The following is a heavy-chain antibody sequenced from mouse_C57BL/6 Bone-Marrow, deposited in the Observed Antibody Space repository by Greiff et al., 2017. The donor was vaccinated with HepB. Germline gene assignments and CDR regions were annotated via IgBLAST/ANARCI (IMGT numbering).Heavy chain of an antibody. CDR2: IDPSDSYT. Sequence: QVQLQQPGAELVKPGASVKLSCKASGYTFTSYWMQWVKQRPGQGLEWIGEIDPSDSYTNYNQKFKGKATLTVDTSSSTAYMQLSSLTSEDSAVYYCAGGASYGSLYWYFDVWGTGTTVTVSS. CDR1: GYTFTSYW. V-gene: IGHV1-50*01. J-gene: IGHJ1*03. D-gene: IGHD1-1*01. CDR3: AGGASYGSLYWYFDV.